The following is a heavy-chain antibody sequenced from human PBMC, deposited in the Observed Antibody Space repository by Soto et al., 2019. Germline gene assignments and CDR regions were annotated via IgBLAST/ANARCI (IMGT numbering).Heavy chain of an antibody. D-gene: IGHD3-16*01. CDR2: VYYSGSA. CDR3: ARRRDYRPFEY. V-gene: IGHV4-39*01. J-gene: IGHJ4*02. Sequence: QLQLQESGPGLVAPSETLSLTCSVSGGSISSSGYYWGWVRQPPGKGLEWIGNVYYSGSAYYNPSFKSRLTISVDTSKSQFPLTLNSVTAADTAVYYCARRRDYRPFEYWGQGTLVTVSS. CDR1: GGSISSSGYY.